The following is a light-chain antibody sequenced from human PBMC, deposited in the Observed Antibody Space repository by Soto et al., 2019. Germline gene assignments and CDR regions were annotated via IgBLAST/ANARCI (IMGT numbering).Light chain of an antibody. Sequence: SYELGQPPSVSVAPGQTARITCGGNNIGSYXXXXXXXXXXXXXXXXVYDDRDRPSGIPERFSGSNSGNTAALTISRVEAGDEADYYCQVWDTTSDHFFFGTGTKVTVL. CDR3: QVWDTTSDHFF. V-gene: IGLV3-21*02. CDR2: DDR. J-gene: IGLJ1*01. CDR1: NIGSYX.